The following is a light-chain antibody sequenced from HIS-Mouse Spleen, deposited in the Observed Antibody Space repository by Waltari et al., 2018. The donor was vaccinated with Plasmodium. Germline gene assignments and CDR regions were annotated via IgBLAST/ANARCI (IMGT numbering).Light chain of an antibody. V-gene: IGKV1-13*02. CDR2: DAS. CDR3: QQFNSYPLT. CDR1: QGISSA. J-gene: IGKJ4*01. Sequence: AIQLHQPPSSLSASGGGRATITGRASQGISSALAWYQQKPGKAPKLLIYDASSLESGVPSRFSGSGSGTDFTLTISSLQPEDFATYYCQQFNSYPLTFGGGTKVEIK.